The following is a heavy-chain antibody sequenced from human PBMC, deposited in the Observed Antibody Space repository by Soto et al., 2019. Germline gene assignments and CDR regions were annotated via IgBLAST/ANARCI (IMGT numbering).Heavy chain of an antibody. Sequence: QVQLQESGPGLVKPSETLSLTCTVSGGSISSYYWSWIRQPPGKGLEWIGYIYYSGSTNYNPSLKSRVTISVDTSKNQFSLKLSSVTAADTAVYYCAAGYSSGWTDAWGQGTLVTVSS. J-gene: IGHJ5*02. D-gene: IGHD6-19*01. CDR3: AAGYSSGWTDA. CDR2: IYYSGST. V-gene: IGHV4-59*01. CDR1: GGSISSYY.